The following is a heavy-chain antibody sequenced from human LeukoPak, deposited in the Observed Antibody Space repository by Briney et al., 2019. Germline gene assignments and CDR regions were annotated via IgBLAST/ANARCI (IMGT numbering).Heavy chain of an antibody. CDR3: ARGQNLYYYYYGMDV. V-gene: IGHV1-69*13. J-gene: IGHJ6*02. CDR1: GSTFSSYA. CDR2: IIPIFGTA. Sequence: ASVKVSCKASGSTFSSYAISWVRQAPGQGLEWMGGIIPIFGTANYAQKFQGRVTITADESTSTAYMELSSLRSEDTAVYYCARGQNLYYYYYGMDVWGQGTTVTVSS.